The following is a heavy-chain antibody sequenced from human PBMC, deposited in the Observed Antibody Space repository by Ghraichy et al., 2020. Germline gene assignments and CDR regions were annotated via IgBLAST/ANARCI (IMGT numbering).Heavy chain of an antibody. Sequence: SETLSLTCTVSGGSISIYYWSWIRQPPGKGLEWIGYIYYSGSTNYNPSLKSRVTISVDTSQNQFSLKLSSVTAADTAVYYCARVVAAAVRMDYWGQGTLVTVSS. CDR3: ARVVAAAVRMDY. CDR2: IYYSGST. CDR1: GGSISIYY. J-gene: IGHJ4*02. D-gene: IGHD6-13*01. V-gene: IGHV4-59*01.